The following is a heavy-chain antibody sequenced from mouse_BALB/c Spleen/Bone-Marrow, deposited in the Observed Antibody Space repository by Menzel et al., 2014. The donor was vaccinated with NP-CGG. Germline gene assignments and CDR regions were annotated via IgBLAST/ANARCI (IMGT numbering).Heavy chain of an antibody. V-gene: IGHV2-9*02. J-gene: IGHJ3*01. CDR1: GFSLSNYG. CDR3: ARYYGSSDSWFAY. Sequence: QVQLQQSGPGLVAPSQSLSITCTVSGFSLSNYGVHWVRQPPGKGLEWLGVIWAGGSTNYNPALMSRLSINKDNSKSQVFLKMNSLQPDDTAMYYCARYYGSSDSWFAYWGQGTLVTVSA. CDR2: IWAGGST. D-gene: IGHD1-1*01.